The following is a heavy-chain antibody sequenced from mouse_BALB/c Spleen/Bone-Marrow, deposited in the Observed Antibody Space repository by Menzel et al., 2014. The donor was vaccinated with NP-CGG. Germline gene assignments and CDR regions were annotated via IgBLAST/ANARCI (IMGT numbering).Heavy chain of an antibody. CDR3: ARSGYGNYFYAMDY. CDR1: GYAFTNYL. CDR2: INPGSGDT. V-gene: IGHV1-54*01. D-gene: IGHD2-10*02. Sequence: QVQLQQSGAELVRPGTSVKVSCKASGYAFTNYLIEWVKQRPGQGLEWIGVINPGSGDTNYNEKFKGKATLTADKPSSTAYMQLSSLTSDDSAVYFCARSGYGNYFYAMDYWGQGTPVTVSS. J-gene: IGHJ4*01.